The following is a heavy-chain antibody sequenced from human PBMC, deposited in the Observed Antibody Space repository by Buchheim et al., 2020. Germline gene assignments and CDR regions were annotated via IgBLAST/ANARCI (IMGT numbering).Heavy chain of an antibody. CDR3: ARGGRSYFDWLLSYYYYGMDV. J-gene: IGHJ6*02. CDR1: GYTFTSYD. CDR2: MNPNSGNT. Sequence: QVQLVQSGAEVKKPGASVKVSCKASGYTFTSYDINWVRQATGQGLEWMGWMNPNSGNTGYAQKFQGRVTMTRNTSISTAYMGLSSLRSEYTAVYYCARGGRSYFDWLLSYYYYGMDVWGQGTT. V-gene: IGHV1-8*01. D-gene: IGHD3-9*01.